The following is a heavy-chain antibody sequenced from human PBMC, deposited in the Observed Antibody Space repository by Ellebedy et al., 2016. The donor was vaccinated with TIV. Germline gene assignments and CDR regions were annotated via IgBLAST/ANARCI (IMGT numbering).Heavy chain of an antibody. D-gene: IGHD3-9*01. Sequence: GESLKISCAASSNYGMHWVRQAPGKGLEWVAVISYDGRNKYYADSVKGRFTISRDTSNNTVHLEMNSLRAEDTAIYYCARVDILRWYYFDSWGQGTLVTVSS. V-gene: IGHV3-30*03. CDR3: ARVDILRWYYFDS. CDR1: SNYG. J-gene: IGHJ4*02. CDR2: ISYDGRNK.